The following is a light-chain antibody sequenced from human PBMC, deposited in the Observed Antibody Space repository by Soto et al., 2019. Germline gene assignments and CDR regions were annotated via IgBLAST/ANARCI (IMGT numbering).Light chain of an antibody. CDR2: ENF. CDR3: QSYERSLSAWL. CDR1: SSNIGADYD. J-gene: IGLJ3*02. Sequence: QSALTQPPSVSGAPGQGVTISCTGSSSNIGADYDVHWYQQLPGTAPKLLIYENFYRPSGVPDRFSGSKSGASASLAITGLQTEDEADYHCQSYERSLSAWLFGQGIKVNVL. V-gene: IGLV1-40*01.